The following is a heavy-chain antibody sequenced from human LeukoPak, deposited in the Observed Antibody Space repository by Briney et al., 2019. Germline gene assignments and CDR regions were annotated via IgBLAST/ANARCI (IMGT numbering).Heavy chain of an antibody. CDR2: INHSGST. V-gene: IGHV4-34*01. Sequence: SSEPLSLTCAVYGGSFSGYYWSWIRQPPGKGLEWIGEINHSGSTNYNPSLKSRVTISVDTSKNQFSLKLSSVTAADTAVYYCASTHSKASGYMGYWGQGTLVTVSS. J-gene: IGHJ4*02. D-gene: IGHD5-24*01. CDR1: GGSFSGYY. CDR3: ASTHSKASGYMGY.